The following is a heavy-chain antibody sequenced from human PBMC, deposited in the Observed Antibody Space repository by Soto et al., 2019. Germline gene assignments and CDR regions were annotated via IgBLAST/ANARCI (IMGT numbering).Heavy chain of an antibody. CDR1: GGSFSGYY. CDR2: INHSGST. Sequence: SEALSLTCAVYGGSFSGYYWSWIRQPPGKGLEWIGEINHSGSTNYKPSLKSRVTMSLDTSKNQFSLKLSAVTAADTAVYYCARGGMTRIAAADIKPFHWYDPWGQGTLVTVS. J-gene: IGHJ5*02. V-gene: IGHV4-34*01. CDR3: ARGGMTRIAAADIKPFHWYDP. D-gene: IGHD6-13*01.